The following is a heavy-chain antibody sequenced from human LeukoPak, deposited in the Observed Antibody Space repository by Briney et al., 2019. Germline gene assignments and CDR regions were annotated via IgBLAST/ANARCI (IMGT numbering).Heavy chain of an antibody. V-gene: IGHV5-51*01. Sequence: GESLKISCKGSGYSFTSYWIGWVRQMPGKGLEWMGIIYPGDSDTRYSPSFQGQVTISADKSISTAYLQWSSLKASDTAIYYCARLPYDYPVQAPAWGTYYYYYGMDVWGQGTTVTVSS. CDR1: GYSFTSYW. D-gene: IGHD7-27*01. J-gene: IGHJ6*02. CDR2: IYPGDSDT. CDR3: ARLPYDYPVQAPAWGTYYYYYGMDV.